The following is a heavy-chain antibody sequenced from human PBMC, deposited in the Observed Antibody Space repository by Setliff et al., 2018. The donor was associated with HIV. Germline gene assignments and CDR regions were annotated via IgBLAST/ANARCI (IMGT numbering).Heavy chain of an antibody. CDR2: IYHSGNT. J-gene: IGHJ4*02. D-gene: IGHD6-19*01. Sequence: ETLSLTCTVSGGSVRRSSYYWGWVRQPPGKGLEWIGSIYHSGNTYYNPSLKSRVSISVDTSKRQFSLKLTSVTAGDSALYYCARRRGQKATGWYYFDFWGQGALVTVSS. CDR3: ARRRGQKATGWYYFDF. CDR1: GGSVRRSSYY. V-gene: IGHV4-39*01.